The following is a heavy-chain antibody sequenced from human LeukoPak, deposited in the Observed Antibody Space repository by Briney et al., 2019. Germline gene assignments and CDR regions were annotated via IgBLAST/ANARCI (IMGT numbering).Heavy chain of an antibody. CDR2: IYYSGST. D-gene: IGHD1-26*01. CDR1: GGSISSSSYY. V-gene: IGHV4-39*01. Sequence: PSETLSLTCTVSGGSISSSSYYWGWIRQPPGKGLEWIGSIYYSGSTYYNPSLKSRVTIYVDTSKNQFSLKLSSVTAADTAVYYCARATYYYYYMDVWGKGTTVTISS. CDR3: ARATYYYYYMDV. J-gene: IGHJ6*03.